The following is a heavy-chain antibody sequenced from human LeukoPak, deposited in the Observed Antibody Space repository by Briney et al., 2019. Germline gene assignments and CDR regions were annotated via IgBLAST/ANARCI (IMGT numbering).Heavy chain of an antibody. D-gene: IGHD3-22*01. CDR2: TNPNSGGT. Sequence: ASVKVSCKASGYTFTGYYMHWVRQAPGQGLEWMGWTNPNSGGTNYAQKFQGRLTMTRDTSISTAYMEMSRLKYDDTAVYYCARGPRYYYDSRGAFDIWGQGTMVTVSS. CDR1: GYTFTGYY. V-gene: IGHV1-2*02. J-gene: IGHJ3*02. CDR3: ARGPRYYYDSRGAFDI.